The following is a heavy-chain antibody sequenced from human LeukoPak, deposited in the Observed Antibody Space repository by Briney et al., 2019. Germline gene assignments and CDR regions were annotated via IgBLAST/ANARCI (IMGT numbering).Heavy chain of an antibody. Sequence: GESLRLSCAASGFTFSAYSMNWVRQAPGKGLEWVANIKQDGSEKYYVDSVKGRFTISRDNAKNSLYLQMNSLRAEDTAVYYCARGSSSSGFDPWGQGTLVTVSS. CDR2: IKQDGSEK. CDR3: ARGSSSSGFDP. CDR1: GFTFSAYS. J-gene: IGHJ5*02. D-gene: IGHD6-6*01. V-gene: IGHV3-7*01.